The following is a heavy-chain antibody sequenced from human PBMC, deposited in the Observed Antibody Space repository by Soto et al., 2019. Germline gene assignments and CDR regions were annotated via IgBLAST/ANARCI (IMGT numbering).Heavy chain of an antibody. CDR1: GYTFSSYA. J-gene: IGHJ6*02. CDR2: ISNSGGNT. V-gene: IGHV3-23*01. D-gene: IGHD6-13*01. CDR3: AKDQRGVSAAARMDV. Sequence: EVQLLESGGALVQPGGSLRLSCAASGYTFSSYAMTWVRQAPGKGLEWGSAISNSGGNTFHADSVKGRFTISRDNSKNTLYLKMNSLRAADTALNYCAKDQRGVSAAARMDVWGQGTTVTVSS.